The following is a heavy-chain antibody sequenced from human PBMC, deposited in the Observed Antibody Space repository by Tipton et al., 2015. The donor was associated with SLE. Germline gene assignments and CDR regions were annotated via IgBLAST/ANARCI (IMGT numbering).Heavy chain of an antibody. V-gene: IGHV3-30*04. CDR2: ISYDGSNK. CDR3: ARDGYYGSGRKNNWFDP. D-gene: IGHD3-10*01. Sequence: SLRLSCAASGFTFSSYAMHWVRQAPGKGLEWVAVISYDGSNKYYADSVKGRFTISRDNSKNTLYLQMNSPRAEDTAVYYCARDGYYGSGRKNNWFDPWGQGTLVTVSS. J-gene: IGHJ5*02. CDR1: GFTFSSYA.